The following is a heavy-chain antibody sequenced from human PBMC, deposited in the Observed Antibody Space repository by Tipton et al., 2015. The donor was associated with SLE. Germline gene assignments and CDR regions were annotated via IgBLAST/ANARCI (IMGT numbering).Heavy chain of an antibody. CDR3: ARSYYDFWCASARGSFGS. Sequence: TLSLTCTVSGGSIRNYYWTWIRQPPGKGLEWIGYIYYSGGTNYNPSLKSRVTISVDTSKNQFSLKLNSVTAADTAVYYCARSYYDFWCASARGSFGSGAQGTRASASS. D-gene: IGHD3/OR15-3a*01. V-gene: IGHV4-59*01. J-gene: IGHJ4*02. CDR1: GGSIRNYY. CDR2: IYYSGGT.